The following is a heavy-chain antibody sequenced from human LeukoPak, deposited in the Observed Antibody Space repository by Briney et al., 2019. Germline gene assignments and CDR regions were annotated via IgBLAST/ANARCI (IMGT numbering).Heavy chain of an antibody. J-gene: IGHJ6*03. D-gene: IGHD3-10*01. CDR2: ISAYNGNT. CDR3: ARVPIPELLWVGEEQGGYYYYYMDV. CDR1: GYTFTSYG. Sequence: ASVKVSCKASGYTFTSYGISWVRQAPRQGLEWMGWISAYNGNTNYAQKFQGRVTMTTDTHTSTAYMELRSLRSDDTAVYYCARVPIPELLWVGEEQGGYYYYYMDVWGKGTTVTISS. V-gene: IGHV1-18*01.